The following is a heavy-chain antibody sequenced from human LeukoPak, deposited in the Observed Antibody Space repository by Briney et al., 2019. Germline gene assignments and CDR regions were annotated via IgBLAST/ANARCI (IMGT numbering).Heavy chain of an antibody. CDR1: GGSISYYH. J-gene: IGHJ4*02. CDR3: AKIWAYYDYVWGSYAY. D-gene: IGHD3-16*01. CDR2: IYYSGTT. Sequence: SETLTLTCSVLGGSISYYHWSWIRQPPGMGLEGSGWIYYSGTTKYNPSLKSRVSLSLDTSKPQFSLTLSSVTAADTAVYYCAKIWAYYDYVWGSYAYWGQGTLVTVSS. V-gene: IGHV4-59*08.